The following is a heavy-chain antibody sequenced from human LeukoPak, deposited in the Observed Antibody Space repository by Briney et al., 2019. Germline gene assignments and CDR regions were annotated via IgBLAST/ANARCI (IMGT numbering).Heavy chain of an antibody. CDR2: ISSSGSYI. Sequence: GGSLGLSCAVSGFTFSHYAMNWVRQAPGKGLEWVSSISSSGSYIYYADSVKGRFTISRDNAKNSLYLQMNGLRAEDTAVYYCATSLRTGGIFDYWGQGTLVTVSS. J-gene: IGHJ4*02. D-gene: IGHD2-15*01. CDR1: GFTFSHYA. CDR3: ATSLRTGGIFDY. V-gene: IGHV3-21*01.